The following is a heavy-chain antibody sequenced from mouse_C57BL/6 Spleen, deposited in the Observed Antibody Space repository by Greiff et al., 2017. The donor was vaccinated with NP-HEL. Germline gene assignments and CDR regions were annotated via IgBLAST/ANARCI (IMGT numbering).Heavy chain of an antibody. V-gene: IGHV1-26*01. J-gene: IGHJ2*01. CDR1: GYTFTDYY. CDR2: INPNNGGT. Sequence: EVQLQQSGPELVKPGASVKISCKASGYTFTDYYMNWVKQSHGKSLEWIGDINPNNGGTSYNQKFKGKATLTVDKSSSTAYMELRSLTSEDSAVYYWAREGITTVVATRGFDYWGQGTTLTVSS. CDR3: AREGITTVVATRGFDY. D-gene: IGHD1-1*01.